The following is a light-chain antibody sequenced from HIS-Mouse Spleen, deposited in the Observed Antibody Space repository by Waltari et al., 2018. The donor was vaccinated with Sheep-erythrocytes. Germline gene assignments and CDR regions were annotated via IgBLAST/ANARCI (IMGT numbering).Light chain of an antibody. CDR1: SRDVGGYNV. CDR3: SSYTSSSTWV. CDR2: EVS. J-gene: IGLJ3*02. Sequence: QSALTQPASVPGSPGQSIPISCTGTSRDVGGYNVVSWYQQHPGKAPKLMIYEVSNRPSGVSNRFSGSKSGNTASLTISGLQAEDEADYYCSSYTSSSTWVFGGGTKLTVL. V-gene: IGLV2-14*01.